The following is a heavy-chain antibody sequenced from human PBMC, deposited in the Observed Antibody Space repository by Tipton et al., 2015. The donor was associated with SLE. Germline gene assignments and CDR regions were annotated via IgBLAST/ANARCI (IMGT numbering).Heavy chain of an antibody. D-gene: IGHD1-1*01. CDR2: IYATGIT. Sequence: TLSLTCTVSGDSISSRSYHWGWIRQPPGKGLEWIGHIYATGITNYNPSLKSRVTISVDTSKNQFSLKLSSVTAADTAVYYCARDATGDTAFVYYFDYWGQGTLVTVSS. J-gene: IGHJ4*02. CDR1: GDSISSRSYH. CDR3: ARDATGDTAFVYYFDY. V-gene: IGHV4-61*09.